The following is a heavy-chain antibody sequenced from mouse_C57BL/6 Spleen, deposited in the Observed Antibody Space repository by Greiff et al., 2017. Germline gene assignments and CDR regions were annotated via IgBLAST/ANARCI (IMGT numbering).Heavy chain of an antibody. Sequence: QVQLQQSGPELVKPGASVKISCKASGYAFSSSWMNWVKQRPGQGLEWIGRIYPGDGDTNYNGKFKGKATLTADKSSSTAYMQLSSLTSEDSAVYFCARQGDSSGYGLGYWGQGTTLTVSS. CDR1: GYAFSSSW. D-gene: IGHD3-2*02. CDR2: IYPGDGDT. V-gene: IGHV1-82*01. CDR3: ARQGDSSGYGLGY. J-gene: IGHJ2*01.